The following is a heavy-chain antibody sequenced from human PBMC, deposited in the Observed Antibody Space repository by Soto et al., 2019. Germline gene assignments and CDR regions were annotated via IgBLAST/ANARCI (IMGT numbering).Heavy chain of an antibody. CDR3: ARRRGLAGSFDY. D-gene: IGHD3-10*01. V-gene: IGHV5-51*01. Sequence: LKISCKGSGYSFTTYWLGWVRQVPGKGLEWMGIIYPGDSDTRYSPSFQGQVTISADKSISAAYLQWSSLKASDTAMYFCARRRGLAGSFDYWGRGTLVTVSS. J-gene: IGHJ4*02. CDR1: GYSFTTYW. CDR2: IYPGDSDT.